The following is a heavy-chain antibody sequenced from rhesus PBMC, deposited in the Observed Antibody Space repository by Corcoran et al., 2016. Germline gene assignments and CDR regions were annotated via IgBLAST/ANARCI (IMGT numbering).Heavy chain of an antibody. CDR2: NDGSSTST. CDR3: ARYVVVVSATRFDY. V-gene: IGHV4S10*01. CDR1: GGSISDSYR. Sequence: QVQLQESGPGVVKPSETLSLTCAVSGGSISDSYRWSWIRQPPGKGLEWIGYNDGSSTSTNYHPSLKSRVTISKDTSKNQFSLKLSSVTAADTAVYYCARYVVVVSATRFDYWGQGVLVTVSS. D-gene: IGHD2-39*02. J-gene: IGHJ4*01.